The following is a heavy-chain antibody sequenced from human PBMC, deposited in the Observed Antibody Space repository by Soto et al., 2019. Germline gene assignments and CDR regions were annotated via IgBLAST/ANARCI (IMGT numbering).Heavy chain of an antibody. J-gene: IGHJ4*02. V-gene: IGHV1-2*02. CDR3: ARVSVDVPE. Sequence: QLVPSGAEVKKPGASVRVSCKTSGPTFIAYHIHLVRQAPGQGLEWMGWIDPKSGGTTYEQKFLGRVTMTRDTSINTAYMDLNRLTSDDTAVYYCARVSVDVPEWGQGTLITVSS. D-gene: IGHD5-12*01. CDR1: GPTFIAYH. CDR2: IDPKSGGT.